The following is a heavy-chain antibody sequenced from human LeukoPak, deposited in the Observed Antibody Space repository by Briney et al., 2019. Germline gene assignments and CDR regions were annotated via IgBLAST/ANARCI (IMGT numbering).Heavy chain of an antibody. CDR3: TRKRCGWALDF. J-gene: IGHJ4*02. CDR2: IDPSDSYT. Sequence: GESLRISCKASGDRLTAYWITWVRQMPGKGLEWMGRIDPSDSYTNYSPSFQGHFTFSADKSISTAYQQWSSLRAPDTASYYYTRKRCGWALDFWGQGTLVTVSS. CDR1: GDRLTAYW. D-gene: IGHD6-19*01. V-gene: IGHV5-10-1*01.